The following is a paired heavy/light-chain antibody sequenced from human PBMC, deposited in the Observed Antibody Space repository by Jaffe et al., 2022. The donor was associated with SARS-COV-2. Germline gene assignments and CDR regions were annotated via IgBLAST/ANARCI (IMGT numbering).Heavy chain of an antibody. V-gene: IGHV3-48*02. CDR2: ISSSSSTI. CDR3: ARDKGLIRGHVLLDY. J-gene: IGHJ4*02. CDR1: GFTFSSYG. Sequence: EVQLVESGGVLVQPGGSLRLSCADSGFTFSSYGMTWVRQAPGKGLEWVSYISSSSSTIYYADSVKGRFTISRDNAKKSLYLQMNSLRDEDTAVYYCARDKGLIRGHVLLDYWGQGTLVTVSS. D-gene: IGHD3-10*01.
Light chain of an antibody. CDR1: QSISSW. Sequence: DIQMTQSPSTLSASVGDRVTITCRASQSISSWLAWYQQKPGKAPKLLIYKVSSLESGVPSRFSGSGSGTEFTLTISSLQPDDFATYFCQQSWTFGQGTKVEVK. J-gene: IGKJ1*01. CDR3: QQSWT. CDR2: KVS. V-gene: IGKV1-5*03.